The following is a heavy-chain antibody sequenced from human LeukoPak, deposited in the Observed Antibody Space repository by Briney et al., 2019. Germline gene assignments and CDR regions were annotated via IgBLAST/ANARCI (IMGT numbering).Heavy chain of an antibody. CDR3: ARDRPTGRSRGVVVQ. V-gene: IGHV3-21*01. CDR1: GFTFSSYW. CDR2: ISSGGTYI. J-gene: IGHJ4*02. D-gene: IGHD2-15*01. Sequence: PGGSLRLSCAASGFTFSSYWMSWVRQAPGKGLEWVSSISSGGTYIYYAESVRGRSTISRDNTKNFLYLQLSTLRVEDTAVYYCARDRPTGRSRGVVVQWGQGTLVTVSS.